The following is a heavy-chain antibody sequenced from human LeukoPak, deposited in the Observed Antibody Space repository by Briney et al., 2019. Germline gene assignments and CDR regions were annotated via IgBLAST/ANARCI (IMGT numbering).Heavy chain of an antibody. J-gene: IGHJ2*01. CDR1: GGSMSNYY. Sequence: PSETLSLTCIVSGGSMSNYYWNWIRQAPGKGLGWIGYVSYSGRTHYTSSLRSRVAMSVDTSKNQFSLNLRSVTAADTAVYYCVGPGRRDGYNGSYWYFDLWGRGTLVTVSS. V-gene: IGHV4-59*01. CDR2: VSYSGRT. D-gene: IGHD5-24*01. CDR3: VGPGRRDGYNGSYWYFDL.